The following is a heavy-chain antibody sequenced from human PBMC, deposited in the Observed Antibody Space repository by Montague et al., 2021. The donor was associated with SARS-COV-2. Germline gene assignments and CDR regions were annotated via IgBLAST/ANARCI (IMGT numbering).Heavy chain of an antibody. J-gene: IGHJ5*01. V-gene: IGHV4-61*02. CDR3: ARGTTVSSSGYYTGWFDP. CDR2: INTSGST. D-gene: IGHD3-3*01. CDR1: GGSIRSGIYY. Sequence: TLSLTCTVSGGSIRSGIYYWSWIRQPAGKGLEWIGRINTSGSTNYNPSLNSRVTISVDTSKNQFSLKLSSVTAADTAVYYCARGTTVSSSGYYTGWFDPWGQGTLVTVSS.